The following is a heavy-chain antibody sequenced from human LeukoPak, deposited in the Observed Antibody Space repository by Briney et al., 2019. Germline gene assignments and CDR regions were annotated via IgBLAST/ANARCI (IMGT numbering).Heavy chain of an antibody. V-gene: IGHV3-30*18. Sequence: PGRSLRLSCAASGFTFTTFGIHWVRQAPGKGLEWVAAISPDGNIEYYTDSVKGRFTISRDNSKNMIYLQMNSLRGEDSAVYYCAKIYNDDDYWGQGTLVTVSS. CDR3: AKIYNDDDY. CDR1: GFTFTTFG. D-gene: IGHD1-1*01. CDR2: ISPDGNIE. J-gene: IGHJ4*02.